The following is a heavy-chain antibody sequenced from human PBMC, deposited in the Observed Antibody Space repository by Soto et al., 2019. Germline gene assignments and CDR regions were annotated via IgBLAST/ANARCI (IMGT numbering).Heavy chain of an antibody. CDR1: GFRFHTYY. CDR2: ISPSSSFL. CDR3: ARVGTDYGSGSPYYSDY. D-gene: IGHD3-10*01. J-gene: IGHJ4*02. V-gene: IGHV3-21*06. Sequence: GGFLRLSCAASGFRFHTYYMIWVRQAPGWGLEWVSSISPSSSFLNYADSVKGRFTISRDNGKSSVHLQMNSLRAEDTAVYYCARVGTDYGSGSPYYSDYWGQGSLVTVSS.